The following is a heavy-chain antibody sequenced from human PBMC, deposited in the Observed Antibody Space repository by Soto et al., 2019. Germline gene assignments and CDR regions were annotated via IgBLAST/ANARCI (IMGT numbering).Heavy chain of an antibody. J-gene: IGHJ4*02. CDR1: GGSISSSTYY. D-gene: IGHD1-1*01. CDR2: IYYSGST. V-gene: IGHV4-39*07. CDR3: ARRYGYSFDY. Sequence: PSETLSLTCTVSGGSISSSTYYWGWIRQPPGKGLEWIGRIYYSGSTNYNPSLKSRVTISVDTSKNQFSLKLSSVTAADTAVYYCARRYGYSFDYWGQGTLVTVSS.